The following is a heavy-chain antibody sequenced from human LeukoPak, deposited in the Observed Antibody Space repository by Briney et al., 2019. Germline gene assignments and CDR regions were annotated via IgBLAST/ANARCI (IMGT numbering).Heavy chain of an antibody. Sequence: SPTLSLTFAISGDSVSSNSATWNWIRQSPSRGLEWLGRTYYRSKWYKYYAVSVKGRITINPDTSKNQFSLQLNSVTPEDTAVYYCARGPSYFQHWGQGTLVTVSS. V-gene: IGHV6-1*01. CDR3: ARGPSYFQH. CDR2: TYYRSKWYK. CDR1: GDSVSSNSAT. J-gene: IGHJ1*01.